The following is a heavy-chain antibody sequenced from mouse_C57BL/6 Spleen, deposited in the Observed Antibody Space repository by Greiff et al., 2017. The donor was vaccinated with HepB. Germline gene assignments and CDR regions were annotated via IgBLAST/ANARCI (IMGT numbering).Heavy chain of an antibody. V-gene: IGHV5-9-1*02. CDR1: GFTFSSYA. CDR3: TRDRYGKAWFAY. D-gene: IGHD2-10*02. CDR2: ISSGGDYI. Sequence: EVQLVESGEGLVKPGGSLKLSCAASGFTFSSYAMSWVRQTPEKRLEWVAYISSGGDYIYYADTVKGRFTISRDNARNTLYLQMSSLKSEDTAMYYCTRDRYGKAWFAYWGQGTLVTVSA. J-gene: IGHJ3*01.